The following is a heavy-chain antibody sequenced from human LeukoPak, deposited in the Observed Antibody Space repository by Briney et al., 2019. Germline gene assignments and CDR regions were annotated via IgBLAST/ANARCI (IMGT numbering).Heavy chain of an antibody. CDR2: IYYSGIT. D-gene: IGHD3-3*01. Sequence: SETLSLTCTVSGDSISSGGYYWSWLRQHPGKGLEWIGFIYYSGITYYNPSLKSRVTISVDTSKNQFSLRLSSVTAADTAVYYCARYLRFLELDSWGQGTLVTVSS. CDR3: ARYLRFLELDS. J-gene: IGHJ4*02. V-gene: IGHV4-31*03. CDR1: GDSISSGGYY.